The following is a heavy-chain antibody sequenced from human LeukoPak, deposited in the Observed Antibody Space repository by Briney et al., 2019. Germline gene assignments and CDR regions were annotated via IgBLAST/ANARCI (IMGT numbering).Heavy chain of an antibody. Sequence: ASVKVSCKASGYTFTRYAISWVRQAPGQGLEWMGWISTYNDNTHYPQKFQGRVTMTTATSTSTAYMELRSLRSEDTAVYYCARDPKYYDILTGYYPAKYFQHWGQGTLVTVSS. CDR3: ARDPKYYDILTGYYPAKYFQH. CDR2: ISTYNDNT. J-gene: IGHJ1*01. V-gene: IGHV1-18*01. D-gene: IGHD3-9*01. CDR1: GYTFTRYA.